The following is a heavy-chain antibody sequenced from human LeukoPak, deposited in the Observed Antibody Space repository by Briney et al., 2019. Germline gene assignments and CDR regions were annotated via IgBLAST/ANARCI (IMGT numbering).Heavy chain of an antibody. J-gene: IGHJ5*02. CDR2: INHSGST. CDR1: GGSFSGYY. Sequence: SETLSLTCAVYGGSFSGYYWSWIRQPPGKGLEWIGEINHSGSTNYNPSLKSRVTISVDTSKNQFSLKLSSVTAADTAVYYCARQRRYYYGSGSYYGWFDPWGQGTLVTVSS. CDR3: ARQRRYYYGSGSYYGWFDP. V-gene: IGHV4-34*01. D-gene: IGHD3-10*01.